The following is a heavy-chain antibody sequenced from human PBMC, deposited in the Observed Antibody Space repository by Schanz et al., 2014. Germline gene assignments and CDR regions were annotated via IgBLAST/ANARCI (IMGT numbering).Heavy chain of an antibody. D-gene: IGHD3-3*01. V-gene: IGHV3-23*01. CDR1: GFTFSSYA. CDR2: ISGSGGST. J-gene: IGHJ4*02. Sequence: EVQLLESGGGLVQPGGSLRLSCAASGFTFSSYAMSWVRQAPGKGLEWVSAISGSGGSTYYADSVKGRFTVSRDNAKNSVYLQMNGLRVEDTAVYYCVRDSFFAFDYWGQGTLVTVSS. CDR3: VRDSFFAFDY.